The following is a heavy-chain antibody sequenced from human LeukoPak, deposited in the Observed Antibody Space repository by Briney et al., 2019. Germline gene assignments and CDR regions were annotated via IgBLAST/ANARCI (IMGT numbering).Heavy chain of an antibody. J-gene: IGHJ4*02. V-gene: IGHV4-34*01. D-gene: IGHD4-17*01. CDR1: GGSFSTYY. Sequence: SETLSLTCAVYGGSFSTYYRTWIRQPPGKGLEWIGEINHSGSTKYNPSLKSRVTISLDTSKNQFSLKLSSETAADTAVYYCALSTTAVTTRTLDYWGQGTLVTVSS. CDR3: ALSTTAVTTRTLDY. CDR2: INHSGST.